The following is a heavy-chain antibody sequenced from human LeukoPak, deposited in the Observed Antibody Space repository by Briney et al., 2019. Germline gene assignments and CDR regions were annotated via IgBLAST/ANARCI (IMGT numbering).Heavy chain of an antibody. CDR1: GYTFTDYY. V-gene: IGHV1-2*02. CDR3: ARERISRFDS. J-gene: IGHJ4*02. Sequence: ASVKVSCKAPGYTFTDYYIHWVRQAPGQGLEWMGWINPNTGDTNYAQKFQGRVTMTSNTSITTAYMQMTRLRSDDTAVYYCARERISRFDSWGQGTLVTVSS. CDR2: INPNTGDT. D-gene: IGHD2/OR15-2a*01.